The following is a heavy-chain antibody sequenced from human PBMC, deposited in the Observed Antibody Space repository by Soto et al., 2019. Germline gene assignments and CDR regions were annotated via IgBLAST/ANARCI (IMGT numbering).Heavy chain of an antibody. V-gene: IGHV5-51*01. CDR2: INPADSDI. CDR3: ARHQRDDASRKIDC. D-gene: IGHD3-16*01. J-gene: IGHJ4*02. CDR1: GYSFTSNW. Sequence: GVPQKTSCQGSGYSFTSNWIGWVRQMPGKGLEWMGIINPADSDIKYSPSFQGQVTISADKSIGTAYLQWSSLKASDTAMYYCARHQRDDASRKIDCWGQGTLVTVSS.